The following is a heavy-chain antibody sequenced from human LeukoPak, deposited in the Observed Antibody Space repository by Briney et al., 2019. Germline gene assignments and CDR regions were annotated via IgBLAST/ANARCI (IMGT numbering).Heavy chain of an antibody. J-gene: IGHJ4*02. V-gene: IGHV3-23*01. CDR1: GFTFSSYA. D-gene: IGHD5-12*01. CDR2: ISNSGGRT. CDR3: AKSYNGYESKPDY. Sequence: GGSLRLSCAASGFTFSSYAMSWVRQAPEKGLEWVSSISNSGGRTFYTDSVKGRFTISRDISKITLYLQMNSLRAEDTAVYYCAKSYNGYESKPDYWGQGTLVTVSS.